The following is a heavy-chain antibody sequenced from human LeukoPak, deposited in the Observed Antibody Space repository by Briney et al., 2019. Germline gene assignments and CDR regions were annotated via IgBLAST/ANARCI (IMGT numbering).Heavy chain of an antibody. CDR3: ANEIRPNDY. V-gene: IGHV3-23*01. CDR2: IGGGGCCA. CDR1: GFTFSSYA. Sequence: GGSLRLSCAASGFTFSSYAMTWVRQAPGKGLEWLSAIGGGGCCASYPDSVKGRFTISRDNSKNTLYLQMNSLRAEDTAVYYCANEIRPNDYWGQGTQVTVSS. J-gene: IGHJ4*02. D-gene: IGHD4-17*01.